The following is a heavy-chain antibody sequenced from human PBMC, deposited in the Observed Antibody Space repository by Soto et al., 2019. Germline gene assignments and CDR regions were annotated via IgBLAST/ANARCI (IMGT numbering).Heavy chain of an antibody. J-gene: IGHJ4*02. CDR2: ISAYNGNT. Sequence: ASVKVSCKASGYTFTSYGISWVRQAPGQGLEWMGWISAYNGNTNYAQKLQGRVTMTTDTSTSTAYMELRSLRSDDTAVYYCAREDSSVSLGPNDYWGQGTLVTVSS. CDR1: GYTFTSYG. CDR3: AREDSSVSLGPNDY. V-gene: IGHV1-18*01. D-gene: IGHD3-22*01.